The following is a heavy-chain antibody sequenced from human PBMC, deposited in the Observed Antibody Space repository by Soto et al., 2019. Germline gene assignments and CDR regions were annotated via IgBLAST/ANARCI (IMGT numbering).Heavy chain of an antibody. Sequence: PGGSLRLSCAASGFTFSSYALSLVRQALGKGLEWVSSISGSGGSTYYADSVKGRFTISRDNSKNTLYLQMNSLRAEDTAVYYCAASSRLVRQWLEPLDYGGQGTLVTVCS. D-gene: IGHD6-19*01. CDR1: GFTFSSYA. V-gene: IGHV3-23*01. CDR3: AASSRLVRQWLEPLDY. J-gene: IGHJ4*02. CDR2: ISGSGGST.